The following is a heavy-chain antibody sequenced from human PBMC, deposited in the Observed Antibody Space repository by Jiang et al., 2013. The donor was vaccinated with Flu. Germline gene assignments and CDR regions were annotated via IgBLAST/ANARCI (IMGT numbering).Heavy chain of an antibody. J-gene: IGHJ6*02. CDR2: IWYDGSNK. Sequence: VQLVESGGGVVQPGRSLRLSCAASGFTFSSYGMHWVRQAPGKGLEWVAVIWYDGSNKYYADSVKGRFTISRDNSKNTLYLQMNSLRAEDTAVYYCARDRAVSSPYYYYGMDVWGQGTTVTVSS. CDR1: GFTFSSYG. D-gene: IGHD2/OR15-2a*01. CDR3: ARDRAVSSPYYYYGMDV. V-gene: IGHV3-33*01.